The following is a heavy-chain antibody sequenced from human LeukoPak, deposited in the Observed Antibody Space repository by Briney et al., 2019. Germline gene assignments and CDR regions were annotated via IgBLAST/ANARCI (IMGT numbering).Heavy chain of an antibody. V-gene: IGHV1-18*01. CDR2: ISAYNGNT. CDR1: GYTFTSYG. J-gene: IGHJ4*02. CDR3: ARGGPYYDILTGYYPPDY. D-gene: IGHD3-9*01. Sequence: ASVKVSCKASGYTFTSYGISRVRQAPGQGLEWMGWISAYNGNTNYAQKLQGRVTMTTDTSTSTAYMELRSLRSDDTAVYYCARGGPYYDILTGYYPPDYWGQGTLVTVSS.